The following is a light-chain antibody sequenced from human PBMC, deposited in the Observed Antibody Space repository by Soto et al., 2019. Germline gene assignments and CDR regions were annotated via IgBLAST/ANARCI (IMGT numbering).Light chain of an antibody. CDR3: QSYDSRLSGSV. Sequence: QSVLTQPASVSGSPGQSITISCTGTSRDVGGYNYVSWHQQHPGKAPKVIITEVSNRPSGVSNRFSGSKSGSSASLAIAGLQAEDEAEYYCQSYDSRLSGSVFGGATKLTVL. V-gene: IGLV2-14*01. J-gene: IGLJ3*02. CDR2: EVS. CDR1: SRDVGGYNY.